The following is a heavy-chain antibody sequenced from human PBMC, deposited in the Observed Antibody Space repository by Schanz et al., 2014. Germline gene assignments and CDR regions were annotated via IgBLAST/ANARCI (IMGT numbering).Heavy chain of an antibody. J-gene: IGHJ4*02. Sequence: QVQLVQSGAEVKKPGSSMKVSCKASGGTFNSYTINWVRQAPGQGLEWMGRIIPILGIANYAQKFQGRVTITRDTLASTAYMEVSSLRSEDTAVYYCARSGSSSWYVFDYWGQGTLVTVSS. CDR1: GGTFNSYT. CDR2: IIPILGIA. V-gene: IGHV1-69*02. CDR3: ARSGSSSWYVFDY. D-gene: IGHD6-13*01.